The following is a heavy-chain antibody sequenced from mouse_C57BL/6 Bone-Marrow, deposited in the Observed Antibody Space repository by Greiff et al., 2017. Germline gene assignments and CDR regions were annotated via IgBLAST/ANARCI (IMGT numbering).Heavy chain of an antibody. CDR1: GYSITSGYY. V-gene: IGHV3-6*01. D-gene: IGHD2-5*01. CDR2: ISYDGSN. J-gene: IGHJ4*01. CDR3: ARGPAYYSNLYYYAMDY. Sequence: EVKLQESGPGLVKPSQSLSLTCSVTGYSITSGYYWNWIRQFPGNKLEWMGYISYDGSNNYNPSLKNRISITRDTSKNQFFLKLNSVTTEDTATYYCARGPAYYSNLYYYAMDYWGQGTSVTVSS.